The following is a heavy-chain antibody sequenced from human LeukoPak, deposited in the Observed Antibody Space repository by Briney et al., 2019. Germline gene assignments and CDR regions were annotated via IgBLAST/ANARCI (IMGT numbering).Heavy chain of an antibody. CDR3: TRASTYSSGWYFDR. J-gene: IGHJ4*02. CDR1: GFTFSNYA. Sequence: GGSLRLSCAASGFTFSNYAMSWFRQGPGKGLEWVSTIPGGGGSTHYADSVKGRFTISRDNSENTLYLQMTSLRAEDAALDDCTRASTYSSGWYFDRWGQGTLVTVFS. CDR2: IPGGGGST. D-gene: IGHD6-19*01. V-gene: IGHV3-23*01.